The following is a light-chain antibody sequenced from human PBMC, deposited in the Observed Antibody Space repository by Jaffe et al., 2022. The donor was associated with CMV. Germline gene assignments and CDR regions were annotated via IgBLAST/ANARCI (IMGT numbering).Light chain of an antibody. Sequence: ETVLTQSPGTLSLSPGERATLSCRASQSITRNYLAWYQQKPGQAPRLLIYGVSTRATGIPDRFSGSGSGTDFTLTISRLEPEDFAVYHCGQYGNTPTTFGQGTKVDIK. J-gene: IGKJ1*01. CDR3: GQYGNTPTT. CDR1: QSITRNY. CDR2: GVS. V-gene: IGKV3-20*01.